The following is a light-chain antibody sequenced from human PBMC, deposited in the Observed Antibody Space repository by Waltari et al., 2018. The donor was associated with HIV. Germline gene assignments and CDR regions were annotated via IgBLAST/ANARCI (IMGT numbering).Light chain of an antibody. CDR1: SSNIGSNT. J-gene: IGLJ3*02. V-gene: IGLV1-44*01. Sequence: QSVLTQPPSASGTPGQRVTISCSGSSSNIGSNTVNWYQQLPGTAPKLLLYGNNHRPSGFPDLFSGSKSGTSASLAISGLQSEDEADYYCAAWDGSLNGRVFGGGTKLTVL. CDR3: AAWDGSLNGRV. CDR2: GNN.